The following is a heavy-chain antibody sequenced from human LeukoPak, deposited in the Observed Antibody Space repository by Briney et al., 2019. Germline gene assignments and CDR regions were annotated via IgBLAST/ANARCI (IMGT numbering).Heavy chain of an antibody. V-gene: IGHV3-30*03. CDR3: ARDRSSGWPGSFDY. CDR1: GFTFSSYG. J-gene: IGHJ4*02. CDR2: ISYDGSNK. Sequence: GGSLRLSCAASGFTFSSYGMHWVRQAPGKGLEWVAVISYDGSNKYYADSVKGRFTISRDNSKNTLYLQMSSLRAEDTAVYYCARDRSSGWPGSFDYWGQGTLVTVSS. D-gene: IGHD6-19*01.